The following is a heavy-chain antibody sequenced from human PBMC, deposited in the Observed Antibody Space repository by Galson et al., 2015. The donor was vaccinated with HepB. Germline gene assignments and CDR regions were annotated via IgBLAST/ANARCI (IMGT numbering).Heavy chain of an antibody. V-gene: IGHV4-34*01. CDR1: GGSISGYY. CDR2: INHSGST. J-gene: IGHJ4*02. Sequence: ETLSLTCGVYGGSISGYYWSWIRQPPDEGLEWIGEINHSGSTNYDPSLKSRVTISVDTSKNQFSLRLSSVTAADTAVYYCARAPLSDFWSGYSGHYFDYWGQGTLVTVSS. CDR3: ARAPLSDFWSGYSGHYFDY. D-gene: IGHD3-3*01.